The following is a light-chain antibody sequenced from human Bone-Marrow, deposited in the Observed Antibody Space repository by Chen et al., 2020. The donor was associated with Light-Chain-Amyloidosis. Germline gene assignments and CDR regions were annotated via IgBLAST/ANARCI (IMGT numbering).Light chain of an antibody. Sequence: QSALTQPASVSGSPGQSITISCTGTSSDVGGDNHVSWYQQHPDKAPKLMIYEVTNRPSCVPDRCSGSKADNTASLTISGLQTEDEADYCCSAYTITNKLVFGSGTRVTVL. J-gene: IGLJ1*01. CDR1: SSDVGGDNH. CDR2: EVT. V-gene: IGLV2-14*01. CDR3: SAYTITNKLV.